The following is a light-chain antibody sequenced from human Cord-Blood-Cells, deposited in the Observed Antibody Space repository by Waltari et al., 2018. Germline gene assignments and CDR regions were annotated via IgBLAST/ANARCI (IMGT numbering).Light chain of an antibody. Sequence: QSALTQPASVSGSPGQSLTISCPGTSSDVGSYNLVSWYQQHPGKAPKLRIYEGSKRPSGVSNRFSGSKSGNTASLTISGLQAEDEADYYCCSYAGSSTWVFGGGTKLTVL. V-gene: IGLV2-23*01. J-gene: IGLJ3*02. CDR2: EGS. CDR3: CSYAGSSTWV. CDR1: SSDVGSYNL.